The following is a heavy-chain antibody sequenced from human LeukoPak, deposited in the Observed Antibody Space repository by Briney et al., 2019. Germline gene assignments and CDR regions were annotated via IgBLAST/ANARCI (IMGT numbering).Heavy chain of an antibody. CDR1: GFTFSSYA. Sequence: GRSLRLSCAASGFTFSSYAMHWVRQAPGKGLEWGADISYDGSNKYYADSVKGRFTISRDNSKNTLYLQMNSLRAEDTAVYYCARDRSSNEYYFDYWGQGTLVTVSS. D-gene: IGHD2-2*01. V-gene: IGHV3-30-3*01. CDR2: ISYDGSNK. CDR3: ARDRSSNEYYFDY. J-gene: IGHJ4*02.